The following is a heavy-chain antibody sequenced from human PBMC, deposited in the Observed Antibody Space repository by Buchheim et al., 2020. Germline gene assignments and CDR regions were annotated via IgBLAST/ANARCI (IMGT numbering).Heavy chain of an antibody. Sequence: QVQLVESGGGVVQPGRSLRLSCAASGFTFSSYAMNWVRQAPGKGLEWVAFISYDGSNKFSADSLKGRFTISRDNSKNTLYLQMNSLRSEDTAVYYCAYDYWGQGTL. CDR3: AYDY. V-gene: IGHV3-30-3*01. CDR2: ISYDGSNK. J-gene: IGHJ4*02. CDR1: GFTFSSYA.